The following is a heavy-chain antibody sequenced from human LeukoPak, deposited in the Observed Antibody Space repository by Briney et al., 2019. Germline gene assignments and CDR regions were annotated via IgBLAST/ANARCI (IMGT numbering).Heavy chain of an antibody. CDR2: IYYSGST. J-gene: IGHJ2*01. D-gene: IGHD3-10*01. Sequence: SETLSLTCTVSGGSISSYYWSWIRQPPGKGLEWIGCIYYSGSTNYNPSLKSRVTISVDTSKNQFSLKLSSVTAADTAVYYCARLWFGEYDQVPGVWYFDLWGRGTLVTVSS. CDR1: GGSISSYY. V-gene: IGHV4-59*08. CDR3: ARLWFGEYDQVPGVWYFDL.